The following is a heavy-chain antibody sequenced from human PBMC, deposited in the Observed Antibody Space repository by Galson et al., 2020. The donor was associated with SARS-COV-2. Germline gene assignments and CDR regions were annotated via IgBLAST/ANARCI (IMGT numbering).Heavy chain of an antibody. Sequence: GGSLRLSCAASGFTFSNAWMSWVRQAPGKGLEWVGRIKSNTDGGTTDYAAPVKGRFTISRDDSKNTLYLQMNSLKTEDTAVYYCTTDPWVPLSSGWYQDYWGQGTLVTVSS. D-gene: IGHD6-19*01. CDR1: GFTFSNAW. CDR2: IKSNTDGGTT. CDR3: TTDPWVPLSSGWYQDY. J-gene: IGHJ4*02. V-gene: IGHV3-15*01.